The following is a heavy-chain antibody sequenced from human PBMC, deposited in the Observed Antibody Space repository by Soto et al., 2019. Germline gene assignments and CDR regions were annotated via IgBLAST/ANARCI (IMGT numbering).Heavy chain of an antibody. J-gene: IGHJ3*02. V-gene: IGHV3-64D*06. CDR1: GFTFSSYA. D-gene: IGHD3-22*01. Sequence: XGSLRLSCSASGFTFSSYAMHWVRQAPGKGLEYVSAISSNGGSTYYADSVKGRFTISRDNSKNTLYLQMSSLRAEDTAVYYCVTRYYYDSSGPGPNDAFDIWGQGTMVTVSS. CDR2: ISSNGGST. CDR3: VTRYYYDSSGPGPNDAFDI.